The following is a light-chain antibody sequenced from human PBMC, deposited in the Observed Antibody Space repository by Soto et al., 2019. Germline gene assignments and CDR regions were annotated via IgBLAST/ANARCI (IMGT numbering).Light chain of an antibody. CDR2: GAS. CDR3: QQYGSSPLT. Sequence: EIVLTQSPCTLSLSPGERAPLSCRASQSVSNNYLAWYQQKPGQAPRLLIYGASNRATGIPDRFSGSGSGTDFTLTISRLEPEDFAVYYCQQYGSSPLTFGGGTKVDIK. J-gene: IGKJ4*01. CDR1: QSVSNNY. V-gene: IGKV3-20*01.